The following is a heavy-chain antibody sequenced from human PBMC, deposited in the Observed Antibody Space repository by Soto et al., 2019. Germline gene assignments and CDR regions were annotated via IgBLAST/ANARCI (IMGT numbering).Heavy chain of an antibody. J-gene: IGHJ4*02. D-gene: IGHD3-16*01. CDR1: GFTFSSYG. Sequence: GSLRLSCAASGFTFSSYGLHWVRQAPGKGLEWVAVISYDGSNKYYADSVKGRFTISRDNSKNTLYLQMNSLRAEDTAVYYCAKARSVLSHHFAYRGQGTLVTVSS. CDR3: AKARSVLSHHFAY. V-gene: IGHV3-30*18. CDR2: ISYDGSNK.